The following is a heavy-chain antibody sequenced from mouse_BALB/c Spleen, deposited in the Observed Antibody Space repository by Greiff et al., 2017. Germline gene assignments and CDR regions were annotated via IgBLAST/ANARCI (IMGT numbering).Heavy chain of an antibody. CDR2: IDPANGNT. V-gene: IGHV14-3*02. J-gene: IGHJ3*01. CDR1: GFNIKDTY. D-gene: IGHD1-2*01. CDR3: ARDYYYGYGFAY. Sequence: VQLQQSGAELVKPGASVKLSCTASGFNIKDTYMHWVKQRPEQGLEWIGRIDPANGNTKYDPKFQGKATITADTSSNTAYLQLSSLTSEDTAVYYCARDYYYGYGFAYWGQGTLVTVSA.